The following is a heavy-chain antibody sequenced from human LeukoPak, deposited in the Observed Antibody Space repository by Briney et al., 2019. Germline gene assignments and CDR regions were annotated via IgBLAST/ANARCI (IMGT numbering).Heavy chain of an antibody. Sequence: PGGSLRLSCAASGFTVSSNYMSWVRQAPGKGLEWVGNIKQDGSAAYYVDSVKGRFTISRDNAKNSLYLQMNSLRVEDTAVYYCAREMGREQTDYWGQGTLVTVSS. CDR2: IKQDGSAA. CDR1: GFTVSSNY. V-gene: IGHV3-7*01. D-gene: IGHD1/OR15-1a*01. J-gene: IGHJ4*02. CDR3: AREMGREQTDY.